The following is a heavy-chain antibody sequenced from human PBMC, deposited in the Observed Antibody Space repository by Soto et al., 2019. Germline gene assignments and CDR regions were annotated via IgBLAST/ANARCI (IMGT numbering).Heavy chain of an antibody. V-gene: IGHV3-21*01. CDR2: ISSARDYI. D-gene: IGHD3-10*01. J-gene: IGHJ4*02. Sequence: EVQLVESGGGLVKPGGSLRLSCAASGFTFSSYSMNWVRQAPGKGLEWVSSISSARDYIYYAESVKGRFTISRYNAKNSLYLQMNSLRAEDTAVYYCARWVGSGTYSPTYFDYWGQGTLVTVSS. CDR3: ARWVGSGTYSPTYFDY. CDR1: GFTFSSYS.